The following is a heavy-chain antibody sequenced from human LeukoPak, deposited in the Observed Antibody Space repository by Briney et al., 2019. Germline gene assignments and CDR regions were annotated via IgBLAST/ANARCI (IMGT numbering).Heavy chain of an antibody. CDR1: GYSFTGYY. D-gene: IGHD5-18*01. CDR2: MNPNSGNT. J-gene: IGHJ4*02. CDR3: ARGIRGYSYGAPGY. Sequence: ASVKVSCKASGYSFTGYYMHWVRQATGQGLEWMGWMNPNSGNTGYAQKFQGRVTMTRNTSISTAYVELSSLRSEDTAVYYCARGIRGYSYGAPGYWGQGTLVTVSS. V-gene: IGHV1-8*02.